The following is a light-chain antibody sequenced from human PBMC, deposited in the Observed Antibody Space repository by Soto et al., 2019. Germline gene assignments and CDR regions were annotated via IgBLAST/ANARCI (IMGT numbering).Light chain of an antibody. Sequence: QTVVTQEPSLTVSPGGTVTLTCASSTGPVTSGFYPHWVQQKPGQAPRRLIYSTTNKHSWTPARFSGSLLGCKAALTLSGVQPEDEADYYCLLYYGGSYVFGAGTKVTVL. V-gene: IGLV7-43*01. CDR3: LLYYGGSYV. CDR1: TGPVTSGFY. CDR2: STT. J-gene: IGLJ1*01.